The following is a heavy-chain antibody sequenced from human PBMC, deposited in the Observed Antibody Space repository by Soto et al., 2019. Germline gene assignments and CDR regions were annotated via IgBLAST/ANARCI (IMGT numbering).Heavy chain of an antibody. V-gene: IGHV1-3*01. J-gene: IGHJ5*02. CDR2: INLGNGNT. CDR3: AREALCGGRCYVNYFDP. Sequence: QVHLVQSGAEVKKPGASVKVSCKASGYNFIYYPLHWVRQAPGQRLERMGWINLGNGNTDYSQKFQGRVAITRDTSASIAYMELSSLRSEDTAVYYCAREALCGGRCYVNYFDPWGQGTLVTVSS. D-gene: IGHD2-15*01. CDR1: GYNFIYYP.